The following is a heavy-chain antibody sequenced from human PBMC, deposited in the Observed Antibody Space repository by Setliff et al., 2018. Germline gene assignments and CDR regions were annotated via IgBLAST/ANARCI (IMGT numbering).Heavy chain of an antibody. V-gene: IGHV3-74*03. CDR2: VNDDGSSA. CDR1: GFTFSSYW. J-gene: IGHJ6*02. Sequence: GGSLRLSCAASGFTFSSYWMHWVRQDPGKGLVWVSRVNDDGSSAMYADSVKGRFTMSRDNAKNTLYLQMNALRAEDTGLYYCARDRGQVTVNNRYGFYYYGMDVWGQGTTVTVSS. D-gene: IGHD3-16*02. CDR3: ARDRGQVTVNNRYGFYYYGMDV.